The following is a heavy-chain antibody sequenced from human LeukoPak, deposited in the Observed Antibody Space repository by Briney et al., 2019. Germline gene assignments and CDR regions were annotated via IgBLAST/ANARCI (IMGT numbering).Heavy chain of an antibody. CDR1: GVSISPYY. V-gene: IGHV4-59*08. J-gene: IGHJ4*02. CDR3: ARHGSCSGGSCYWDY. D-gene: IGHD2-15*01. Sequence: PSETLSLTCIVSGVSISPYYWSWIRQPPGSGLEWIAYIYYSGSTSYNPSLMSRVAISVDTSNNEVSLKLSSVTAADTAVYYCARHGSCSGGSCYWDYWGQGTLVTVSS. CDR2: IYYSGST.